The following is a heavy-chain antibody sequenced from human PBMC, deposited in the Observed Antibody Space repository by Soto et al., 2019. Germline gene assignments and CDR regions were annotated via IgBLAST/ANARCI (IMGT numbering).Heavy chain of an antibody. CDR3: ASSPAAYSSSWYMYWFDP. V-gene: IGHV4-59*01. D-gene: IGHD6-13*01. J-gene: IGHJ5*02. CDR1: GGSISSYY. Sequence: PSETLSLTCTVSGGSISSYYWSWIRQPPGKGLEWIGYIYYSGSTNYNPSLKSRVTISVDTSKNQFSLKLSSVTAADTAVYYCASSPAAYSSSWYMYWFDPWGQGTLVTVSS. CDR2: IYYSGST.